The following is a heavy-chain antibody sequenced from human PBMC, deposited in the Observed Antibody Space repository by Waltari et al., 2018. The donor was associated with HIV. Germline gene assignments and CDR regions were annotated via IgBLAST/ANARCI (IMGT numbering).Heavy chain of an antibody. D-gene: IGHD2-15*01. J-gene: IGHJ4*02. CDR1: GGSISSGSYY. CDR3: ARYYCSGGSCSDY. V-gene: IGHV4-61*02. Sequence: QVQLQESGPGLVKPSQTLSLTCTVSGGSISSGSYYWSWIRQPAGKGLEWIGRIYTSGGTNYTPSRKSRVTISVDTSRNQFSLKLGSVTAADTAVYYCARYYCSGGSCSDYWGQGTLVTVSS. CDR2: IYTSGGT.